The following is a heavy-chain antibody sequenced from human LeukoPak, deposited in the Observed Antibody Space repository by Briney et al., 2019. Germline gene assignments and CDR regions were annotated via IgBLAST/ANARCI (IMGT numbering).Heavy chain of an antibody. CDR2: ISGSGGST. CDR1: GFTFSSYA. J-gene: IGHJ4*02. V-gene: IGHV3-23*01. Sequence: GGSLRLSCAASGFTFSSYAMSWVRQAPGKGLEWVSAISGSGGSTYYADSVKGRFTISRDNSKNTLYLQVNSLGAEDTAVYYCAKAQHYYDSSGYRGTFDYWGQGTLVTVSS. D-gene: IGHD3-22*01. CDR3: AKAQHYYDSSGYRGTFDY.